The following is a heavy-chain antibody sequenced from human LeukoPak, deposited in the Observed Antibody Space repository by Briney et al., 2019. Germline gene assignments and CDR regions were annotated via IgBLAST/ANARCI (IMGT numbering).Heavy chain of an antibody. CDR3: APNWFDP. V-gene: IGHV4-39*01. CDR2: IYYSGST. J-gene: IGHJ5*02. CDR1: GGSISSCSYY. Sequence: SETLSLTCTVSGGSISSCSYYWGWIRQPPGKGLEWIGSIYYSGSTYYNPSLKSRVTISVDTSKNQFSLKLSSVTAADTAVYYCAPNWFDPWGQGTLITVSS.